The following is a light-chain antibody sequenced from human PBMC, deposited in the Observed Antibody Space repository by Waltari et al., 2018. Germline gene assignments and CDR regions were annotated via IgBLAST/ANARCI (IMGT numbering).Light chain of an antibody. CDR2: YAS. CDR3: HQSYTLPRT. V-gene: IGKV6-21*01. CDR1: QSIGTS. Sequence: EIVLTQSPNFQSVTPKEKVTITCRASQSIGTSIHWYQQKPDQSPKLLIKYASQSFSGVPSRFSGSGSGTDFTLTINSLEAEDAATYYCHQSYTLPRTFGQGTMVEIK. J-gene: IGKJ1*01.